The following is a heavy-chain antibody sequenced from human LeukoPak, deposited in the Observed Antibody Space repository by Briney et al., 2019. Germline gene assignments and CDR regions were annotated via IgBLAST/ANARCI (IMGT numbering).Heavy chain of an antibody. D-gene: IGHD3-3*01. Sequence: SETLSLTCAVYGGSFSGYYWSWIRQPPGKGLEWIGEINHSGSTKYTPSLKSRVTISVDTSKNQFSLKLSSVTAADTAVYYCAGYDFWSGSSSSYAFDIWGQGTMVTVSS. CDR1: GGSFSGYY. J-gene: IGHJ3*02. CDR2: INHSGST. V-gene: IGHV4-34*01. CDR3: AGYDFWSGSSSSYAFDI.